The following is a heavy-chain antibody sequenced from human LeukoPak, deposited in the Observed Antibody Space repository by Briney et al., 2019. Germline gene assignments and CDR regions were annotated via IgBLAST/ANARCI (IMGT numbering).Heavy chain of an antibody. J-gene: IGHJ3*02. CDR1: GGSISSYY. CDR3: ARRDIAAARLYAFDI. CDR2: IYYGGST. Sequence: SETLSLTCTVSGGSISSYYWSWIRQPPGKGLEWIGYIYYGGSTNYNPSLKSRVTISVDTSKNQFSLKLSSVTAADTAVYYCARRDIAAARLYAFDIWGQGTMVTVSS. D-gene: IGHD6-13*01. V-gene: IGHV4-59*08.